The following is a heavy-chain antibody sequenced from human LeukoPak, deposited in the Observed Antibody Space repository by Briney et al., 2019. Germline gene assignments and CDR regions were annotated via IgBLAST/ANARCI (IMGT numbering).Heavy chain of an antibody. D-gene: IGHD4-11*01. V-gene: IGHV3-33*01. J-gene: IGHJ5*02. CDR3: ARDSPVTAGPFDP. Sequence: GGSLRLSCVASGFTFSSFGMHWVRQAPGKGLEWVAFIWFDGSNEYYTDSVKGRFTISRDNSKKTLYLRMNSLRAEDTAVYYCARDSPVTAGPFDPWGQGTLVTVSS. CDR1: GFTFSSFG. CDR2: IWFDGSNE.